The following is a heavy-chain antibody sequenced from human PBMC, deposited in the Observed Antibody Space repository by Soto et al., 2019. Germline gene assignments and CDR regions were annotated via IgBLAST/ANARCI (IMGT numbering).Heavy chain of an antibody. Sequence: SVKVSCKASGGTFSSYGISWLRQAPGQGLEWMGAVIPILGQAYYAQNLQDRVTITADESTRATYMELSSLRSEDTAVYFCARVGGVGAPPGADYWGQGTLVTVSS. J-gene: IGHJ4*02. CDR3: ARVGGVGAPPGADY. CDR1: GGTFSSYG. CDR2: VIPILGQA. D-gene: IGHD1-26*01. V-gene: IGHV1-69*13.